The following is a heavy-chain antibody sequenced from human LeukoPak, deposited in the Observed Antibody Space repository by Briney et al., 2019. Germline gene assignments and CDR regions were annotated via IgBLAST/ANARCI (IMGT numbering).Heavy chain of an antibody. CDR3: AREGDGYTNYFDY. CDR1: GFTFSSYS. J-gene: IGHJ4*02. V-gene: IGHV3-66*01. Sequence: GGSLRLSCAASGFTFSSYSMNWVRQAPGKGLEWVSVIYSGGSTYYADSVKGRFTISRDSPKNTLYLQMNSLRAEDTAVYYCAREGDGYTNYFDYWGQGTLVTVSS. CDR2: IYSGGST. D-gene: IGHD5-24*01.